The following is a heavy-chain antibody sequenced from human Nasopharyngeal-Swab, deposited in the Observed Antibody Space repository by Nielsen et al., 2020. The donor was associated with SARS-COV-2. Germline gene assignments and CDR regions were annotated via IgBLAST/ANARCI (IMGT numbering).Heavy chain of an antibody. CDR3: ARVGGSSWYFDY. D-gene: IGHD6-13*01. Sequence: GESLKISCAASGFPFSNHYMTWVRQPPGKGLEWVANIRQDAREQFYVDSVKGRFTISRDNAKNSLYLQMNSLRAEDTAVYYCARVGGSSWYFDYWGQGTLVTVSS. V-gene: IGHV3-7*04. CDR1: GFPFSNHY. J-gene: IGHJ4*02. CDR2: IRQDAREQ.